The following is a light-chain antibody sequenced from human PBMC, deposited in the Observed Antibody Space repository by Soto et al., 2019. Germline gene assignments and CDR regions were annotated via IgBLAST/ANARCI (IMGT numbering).Light chain of an antibody. V-gene: IGKV2-30*01. CDR2: RVS. CDR3: MQGTHWPRT. CDR1: QSLVYSDGNTY. J-gene: IGKJ1*01. Sequence: DVVMTQSPLSLPVTLGQPASISCRSNQSLVYSDGNTYLNWFLQRPGQSPRRLIYRVSNRDSGGPDRFSGSGSGTDFTLKISRVEAEDVGVYYCMQGTHWPRTFGQGTKVDIK.